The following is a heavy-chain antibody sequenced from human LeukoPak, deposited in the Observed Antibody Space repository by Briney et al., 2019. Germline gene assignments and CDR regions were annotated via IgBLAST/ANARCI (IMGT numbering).Heavy chain of an antibody. Sequence: GASVKVSCKAYGYTFTSYVMYWVRQAPGQRLEWMGWINDGNGNTEYSQEFQGRVTITRDTSASTAYMELSSLRSEDMAVYYCARGRSKYYDNLTGYIGYHHYMDVWGKGTTVTISS. CDR1: GYTFTSYV. CDR3: ARGRSKYYDNLTGYIGYHHYMDV. CDR2: INDGNGNT. D-gene: IGHD3-9*01. V-gene: IGHV1-3*03. J-gene: IGHJ6*03.